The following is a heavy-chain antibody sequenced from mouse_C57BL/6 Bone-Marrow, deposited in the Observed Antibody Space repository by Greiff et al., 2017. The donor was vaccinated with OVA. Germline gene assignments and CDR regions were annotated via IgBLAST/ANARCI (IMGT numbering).Heavy chain of an antibody. Sequence: VQLQQPGTELVKPGASVKLSCKASGYTFTSYWMHWVKQRPGHGLEWIGNINPSNGGTSYNEKFKSKATLTVDKSSSTAYMELSSLTSEYSAVYYCALYATYVNFDFDFWGPGTSVTVSS. CDR2: INPSNGGT. J-gene: IGHJ4*01. CDR3: ALYATYVNFDFDF. D-gene: IGHD2-1*01. V-gene: IGHV1-53*01. CDR1: GYTFTSYW.